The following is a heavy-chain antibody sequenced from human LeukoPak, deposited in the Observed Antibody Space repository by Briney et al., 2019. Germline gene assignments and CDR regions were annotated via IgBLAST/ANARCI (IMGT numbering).Heavy chain of an antibody. J-gene: IGHJ4*02. CDR1: GFTFSTYW. V-gene: IGHV3-74*01. CDR3: ARDLGYYDFDS. Sequence: GGSLRLSCAASGFTFSTYWMPWVRQAPGKGLVWVSRVDSDGSDTTYADSVKGRFTISRDNAKNTLYLQMTSLGAEDTAVYYCARDLGYYDFDSWGQGTLVTVSS. D-gene: IGHD1-26*01. CDR2: VDSDGSDT.